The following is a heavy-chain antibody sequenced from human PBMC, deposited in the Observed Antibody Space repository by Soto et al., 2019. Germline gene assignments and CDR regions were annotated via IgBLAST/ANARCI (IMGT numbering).Heavy chain of an antibody. V-gene: IGHV3-23*01. CDR1: GFTFSNYA. J-gene: IGHJ4*02. CDR2: ISGSGGST. CDR3: AKDTVVVIGNGPFDY. Sequence: PGGSLRLSCAASGFTFSNYAMSWVRQAPGKGLEWVSAISGSGGSTYYSDSVKGRFTISRDNSKNTLYLQMNSLRAEDTAVYYCAKDTVVVIGNGPFDYWGQGTLVTVSS. D-gene: IGHD2-15*01.